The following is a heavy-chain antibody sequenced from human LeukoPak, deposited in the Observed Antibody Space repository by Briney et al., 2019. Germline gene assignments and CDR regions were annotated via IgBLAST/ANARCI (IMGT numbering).Heavy chain of an antibody. CDR3: ARHVYSSGWYASNYFNH. V-gene: IGHV4-59*08. CDR1: GGSISSYY. J-gene: IGHJ4*02. CDR2: ISYSGST. D-gene: IGHD6-19*01. Sequence: SETLSLTCTVSGGSISSYYWSWIRQPPGKGLEWIGYISYSGSTNYNPSLKSRVTISVDTSKNQFSLKLSSVTAADTAVYYCARHVYSSGWYASNYFNHWGQGTLVTVSS.